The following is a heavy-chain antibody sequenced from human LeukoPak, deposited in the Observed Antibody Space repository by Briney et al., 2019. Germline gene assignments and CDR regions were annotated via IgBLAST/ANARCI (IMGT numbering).Heavy chain of an antibody. CDR2: IKSKTDGGTT. V-gene: IGHV3-15*01. CDR1: GFTFSNAW. Sequence: GGSLRLSCAASGFTFSNAWMSWVRQAPGKGLEWVGRIKSKTDGGTTDYAAPVKGRFTISRDDSKNTLYLQMNSLKTEDTAVYYYTTERPYYDFWSGYYTPFDYWGQGTLDTVSS. D-gene: IGHD3-3*01. CDR3: TTERPYYDFWSGYYTPFDY. J-gene: IGHJ4*02.